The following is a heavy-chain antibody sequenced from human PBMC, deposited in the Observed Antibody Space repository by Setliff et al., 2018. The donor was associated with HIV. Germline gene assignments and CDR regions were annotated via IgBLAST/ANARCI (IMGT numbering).Heavy chain of an antibody. CDR2: ISAYNGNS. CDR1: GYTFTSYG. Sequence: ASVKVSCKTSGYTFTSYGVSWVRQAPGQGLEWMGWISAYNGNSNYAQKFQGRVTMTTDTSTSTAYMEVRSLRSDDTAFYYCVRGLGVDTTLIFFDYWGQGTLVTVSS. D-gene: IGHD5-18*01. J-gene: IGHJ4*02. CDR3: VRGLGVDTTLIFFDY. V-gene: IGHV1-18*01.